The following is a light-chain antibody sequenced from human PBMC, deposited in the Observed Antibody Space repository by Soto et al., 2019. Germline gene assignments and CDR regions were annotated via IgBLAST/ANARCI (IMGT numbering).Light chain of an antibody. Sequence: SYELTRPPSVSVDPGETAGISCGGNHIGSKSVHWYQQKPGQAPVLVIFYDSDRPSGIPERFSASNSENTATLTISRVEAGDEADYYCQVWDGSSDRVVFGGGTKLTVL. J-gene: IGLJ2*01. CDR3: QVWDGSSDRVV. CDR2: YDS. V-gene: IGLV3-21*04. CDR1: HIGSKS.